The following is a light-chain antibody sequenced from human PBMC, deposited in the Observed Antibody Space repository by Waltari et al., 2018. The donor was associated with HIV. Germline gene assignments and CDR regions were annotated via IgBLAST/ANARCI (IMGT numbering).Light chain of an antibody. J-gene: IGKJ5*01. CDR2: GAS. CDR1: QSVNINY. CDR3: QQYGGSPIT. V-gene: IGKV3-20*01. Sequence: EIVLTQSPGTLSLSPGEKATLSCRASQSVNINYLAWYQHKPGQAPRLLIYGASSRATGIPDRFIGSGSGTDFTLTISRLEPEDSAVYYCQQYGGSPITFGQGTRLEIK.